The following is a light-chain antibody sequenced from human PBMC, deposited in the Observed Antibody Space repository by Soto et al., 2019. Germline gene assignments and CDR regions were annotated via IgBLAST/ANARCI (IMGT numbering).Light chain of an antibody. CDR3: SSYTSSSTLDYV. CDR1: SSDVGGYNY. V-gene: IGLV2-14*01. J-gene: IGLJ1*01. Sequence: QSALTQPASVSGSPGQSITTSCTVTSSDVGGYNYVSWYQQHPGKAPKLMIYEVSNRPSGVSNRFSGSKSGNTASLTISGLQAEDEADYYCSSYTSSSTLDYVFGTGTKVTV. CDR2: EVS.